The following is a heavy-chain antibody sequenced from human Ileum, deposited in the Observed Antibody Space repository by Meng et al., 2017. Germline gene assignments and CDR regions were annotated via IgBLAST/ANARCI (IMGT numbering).Heavy chain of an antibody. D-gene: IGHD2-21*01. CDR2: ITSDGSST. CDR1: GFTFSNYW. CDR3: ARDCCTVPYDL. Sequence: GEPLKISCAASGFTFSNYWMHWVRRAPGQGLEWVSHITSDGSSTSYADSVKGRFTISRDNAKNTLYLEMNSLRAEDTAVYYCARDCCTVPYDLWGQGTLVTVSS. V-gene: IGHV3-74*01. J-gene: IGHJ5*02.